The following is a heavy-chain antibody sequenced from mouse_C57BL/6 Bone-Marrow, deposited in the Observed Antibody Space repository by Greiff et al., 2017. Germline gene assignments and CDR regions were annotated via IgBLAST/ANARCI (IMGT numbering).Heavy chain of an antibody. J-gene: IGHJ1*03. CDR2: IDPSDSYT. V-gene: IGHV1-50*01. CDR3: ARWLLLWYFDV. Sequence: QVQLQQPGAELVKPGASVKLSCKASGYTFPSYWMQWVKQRPGQGLEWIGEIDPSDSYTNYNQKFKGKATLTVDTSSSTAYMQLSSLTSEDSAVYYCARWLLLWYFDVWGTGTTVTVSS. CDR1: GYTFPSYW. D-gene: IGHD2-3*01.